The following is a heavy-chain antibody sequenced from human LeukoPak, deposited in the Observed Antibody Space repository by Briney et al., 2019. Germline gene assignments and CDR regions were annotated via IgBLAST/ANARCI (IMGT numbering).Heavy chain of an antibody. J-gene: IGHJ4*02. CDR2: MNPNTGNA. CDR1: GYTFTNFD. V-gene: IGHV1-8*03. CDR3: AREGLGELTLDY. Sequence: GASVKVSCKASGYTFTNFDINWVRQATGQGLEWMGWMNPNTGNAGYAQKFQDRVTITWDASISTAYMDLSSLRSEDTAVYYCAREGLGELTLDYWGQGTLVTVSS. D-gene: IGHD3-16*01.